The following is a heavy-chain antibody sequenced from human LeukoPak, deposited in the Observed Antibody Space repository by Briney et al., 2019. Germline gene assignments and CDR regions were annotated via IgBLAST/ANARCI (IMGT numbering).Heavy chain of an antibody. CDR1: GYTFTGYY. CDR2: INPNSGGT. J-gene: IGHJ4*02. Sequence: GASVKVSCKASGYTFTGYYMHWVRQAPGQGLEWMGWINPNSGGTNYAQKFQGRVTMTRDTSISTAYMELSRLRPDDTAVYYCASLIAAAGTPAGYWGQGTLVTVSS. V-gene: IGHV1-2*02. CDR3: ASLIAAAGTPAGY. D-gene: IGHD6-13*01.